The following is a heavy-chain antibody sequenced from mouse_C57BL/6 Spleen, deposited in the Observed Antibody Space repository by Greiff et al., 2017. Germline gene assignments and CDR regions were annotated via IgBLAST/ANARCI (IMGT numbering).Heavy chain of an antibody. J-gene: IGHJ4*01. CDR2: ISSGSSTI. CDR3: AKKHLTTNYAMDY. D-gene: IGHD1-1*01. Sequence: EVMLVESGGGLVKPGGSLKLSCAASGFTFSDYGMHWVRQAPEKGLEWVAYISSGSSTIYYADTVKGRFTISRDNAKTTLFLQMTSLRSVDTAMYYCAKKHLTTNYAMDYWGQGTSVTVSS. V-gene: IGHV5-17*01. CDR1: GFTFSDYG.